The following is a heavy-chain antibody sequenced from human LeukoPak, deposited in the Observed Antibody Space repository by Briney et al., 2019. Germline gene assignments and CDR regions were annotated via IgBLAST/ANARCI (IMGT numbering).Heavy chain of an antibody. V-gene: IGHV3-23*01. CDR2: ISGSGGST. CDR1: GFTFSSYA. Sequence: PGGSLRLACAASGFTFSSYAMSWVRQAPGKGLEWVSAISGSGGSTYYADSVKGRFTISRDNSKNTLYLQMNSLRAEDTAVYYCAKDGSWTYYFDYWGQGTLVTVSS. J-gene: IGHJ4*02. CDR3: AKDGSWTYYFDY. D-gene: IGHD6-13*01.